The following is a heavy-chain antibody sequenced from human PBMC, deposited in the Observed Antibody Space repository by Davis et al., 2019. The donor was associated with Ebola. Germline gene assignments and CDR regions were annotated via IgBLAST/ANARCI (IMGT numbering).Heavy chain of an antibody. CDR1: GFTFSSYS. CDR2: IYPGDSDT. D-gene: IGHD2-15*01. Sequence: GGSLRLSCAASGFTFSSYSMNWVRQMPGKGLEWMVIIYPGDSDTRYSPSFQGQVTISADKSISTAYLQWSSLKASDTAMYYCARRGGYCSGGSCYSGWVDYWGQGTLVTVSS. CDR3: ARRGGYCSGGSCYSGWVDY. J-gene: IGHJ4*02. V-gene: IGHV5-51*01.